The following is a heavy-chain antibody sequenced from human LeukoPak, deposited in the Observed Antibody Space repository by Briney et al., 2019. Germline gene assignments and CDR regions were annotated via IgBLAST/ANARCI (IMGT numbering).Heavy chain of an antibody. Sequence: PGGSLRLSCAASGLTVSSNSMNWVRQAPGKGLEWVSSISSSSSYIYYADSVKGRFTISRDNAKNSLFLQMNSLRAEDTAVYFCARATWDPNYYYYMDVWGKGTTVTISS. CDR1: GLTVSSNS. D-gene: IGHD1-26*01. J-gene: IGHJ6*03. CDR2: ISSSSSYI. V-gene: IGHV3-21*01. CDR3: ARATWDPNYYYYMDV.